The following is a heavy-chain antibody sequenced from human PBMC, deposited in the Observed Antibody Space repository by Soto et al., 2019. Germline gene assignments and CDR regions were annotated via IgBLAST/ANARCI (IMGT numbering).Heavy chain of an antibody. V-gene: IGHV4-4*02. CDR2: INHSGST. J-gene: IGHJ4*02. CDR3: ARNVPQGSSFTGFAY. CDR1: GGSISSSNW. D-gene: IGHD6-6*01. Sequence: PSETLSLTCAVSGGSISSSNWWSWVRQPPGKGLEWIGEINHSGSTNYNPSLKSRVTISVDTSKNQFSLKLSSVTAADTAVYYCARNVPQGSSFTGFAYWGQGTLVTVSS.